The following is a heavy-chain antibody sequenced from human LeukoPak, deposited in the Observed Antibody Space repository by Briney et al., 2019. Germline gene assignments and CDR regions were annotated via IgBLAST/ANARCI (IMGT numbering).Heavy chain of an antibody. CDR1: GFTFSSYA. D-gene: IGHD3-3*01. V-gene: IGHV3-23*01. CDR3: AKGGGFLEWLLDY. J-gene: IGHJ4*02. Sequence: GGSLRPSCAASGFTFSSYAMSWVRQAPGKGLEWVSAISGSGGSTYYADFVKGRFTISRDNSKNTLYLQMNSLRAEDTAVYYCAKGGGFLEWLLDYWGQGTLVTVSS. CDR2: ISGSGGST.